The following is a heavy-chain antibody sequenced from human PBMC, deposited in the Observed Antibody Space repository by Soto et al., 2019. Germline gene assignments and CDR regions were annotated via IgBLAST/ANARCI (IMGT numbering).Heavy chain of an antibody. J-gene: IGHJ6*02. CDR1: GYSFTNYW. D-gene: IGHD2-2*01. V-gene: IGHV5-10-1*01. CDR3: ARRYCSSATCPRNYYGMDV. CDR2: IDPIDSHT. Sequence: GESLKISCKGSGYSFTNYWISWVRQMPGKGLEWMGRIDPIDSHTTYSPSFQGHVTISTDKSINTAYLQWSSLKASDTAMYYCARRYCSSATCPRNYYGMDVWGQGTTVTVSS.